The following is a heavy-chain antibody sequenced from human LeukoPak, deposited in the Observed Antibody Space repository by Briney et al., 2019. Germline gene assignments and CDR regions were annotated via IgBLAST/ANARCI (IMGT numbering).Heavy chain of an antibody. Sequence: ASVKVSCKASGYSFTGYYMHWVRQAPGQGLEWMGIINPSGGSTSYAQKFQGRVTMTRDTSTSTVYMELSSLRSEDTAVYYCAREAYYYDSSGYPSYYYYYMDVWGKGTTVTVSS. V-gene: IGHV1-46*01. CDR2: INPSGGST. CDR1: GYSFTGYY. J-gene: IGHJ6*03. CDR3: AREAYYYDSSGYPSYYYYYMDV. D-gene: IGHD3-22*01.